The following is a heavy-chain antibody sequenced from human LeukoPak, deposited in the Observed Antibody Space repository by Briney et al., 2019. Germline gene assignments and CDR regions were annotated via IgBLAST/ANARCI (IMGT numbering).Heavy chain of an antibody. J-gene: IGHJ3*02. CDR1: GFTFSSYA. CDR2: INVITGYI. Sequence: GESLILSCADSGFTFSSYAMSWVRQATGKGLEWVAYINVITGYIYYADSLKGRFTISRDNAKKSLFLEMNSLRVEDTAVYYCARDRSGSSSVDDAFDIWGQGIMVTVSS. D-gene: IGHD1-26*01. CDR3: ARDRSGSSSVDDAFDI. V-gene: IGHV3-21*01.